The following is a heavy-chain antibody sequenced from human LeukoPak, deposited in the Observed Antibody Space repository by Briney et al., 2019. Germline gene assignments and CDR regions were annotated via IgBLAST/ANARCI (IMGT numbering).Heavy chain of an antibody. D-gene: IGHD3-10*01. CDR1: GGSISTFY. Sequence: SETLSLTCTVSGGSISTFYWNWIRQSPGKGLEWIGYISVGGANNYNPSLKSRVSIFVDTSKNQFSLKLSSVTAADTAVYYCARAKSHYGSGSISYYYYMDVWGKGTTVTISS. V-gene: IGHV4-4*08. CDR3: ARAKSHYGSGSISYYYYMDV. CDR2: ISVGGAN. J-gene: IGHJ6*03.